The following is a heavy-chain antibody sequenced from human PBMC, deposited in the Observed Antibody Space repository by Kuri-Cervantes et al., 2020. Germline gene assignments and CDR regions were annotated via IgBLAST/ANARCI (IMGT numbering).Heavy chain of an antibody. J-gene: IGHJ3*02. CDR3: ASSAYYDFWSGYYTRDAFDI. Sequence: SETLSLTCTVSGYSISSGYYWGWIRQPPGKGLEWIGSIYHSGSTNYNPSLKSRVTISVDTSKNQFSLKLSSVTAADTAVYYCASSAYYDFWSGYYTRDAFDIWGQGTMVTVSS. V-gene: IGHV4-38-2*02. CDR2: IYHSGST. D-gene: IGHD3-3*01. CDR1: GYSISSGYY.